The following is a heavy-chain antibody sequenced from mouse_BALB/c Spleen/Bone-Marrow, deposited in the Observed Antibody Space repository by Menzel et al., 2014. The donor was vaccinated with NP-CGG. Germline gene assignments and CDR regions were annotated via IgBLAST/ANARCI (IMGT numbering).Heavy chain of an antibody. CDR2: INPDSSTI. D-gene: IGHD1-1*01. J-gene: IGHJ1*01. CDR1: GFDFSGYW. Sequence: VQLKESGGGLVQPGGSLKLSCAASGFDFSGYWMSWVRQAPGKGLEWIGEINPDSSTINYTPSLKDKFIISRDNAKNTLFQQMSKVRSEDTALYYCARLNYYGSLFVWGAGTTVTVSS. CDR3: ARLNYYGSLFV. V-gene: IGHV4-1*02.